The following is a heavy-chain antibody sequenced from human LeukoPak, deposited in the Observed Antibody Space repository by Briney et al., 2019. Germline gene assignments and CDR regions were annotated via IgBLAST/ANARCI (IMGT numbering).Heavy chain of an antibody. CDR2: ISGSGGST. V-gene: IGHV3-23*01. CDR1: GFTFSSYA. D-gene: IGHD3-3*01. J-gene: IGHJ5*02. CDR3: AKGNNYYFWSGPSRWFDP. Sequence: GGSLRLFCAASGFTFSSYAMSWVRQAPGKGLEGVSDISGSGGSTYYAESAKGRFTISRDNPKHTLHLEMHTLSAGDSAVLYCAKGNNYYFWSGPSRWFDPWGQGTLVTVSS.